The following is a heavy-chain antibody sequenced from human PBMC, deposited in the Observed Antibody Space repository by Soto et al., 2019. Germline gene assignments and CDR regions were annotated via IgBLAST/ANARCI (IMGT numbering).Heavy chain of an antibody. CDR3: ARDDVSSVPLDF. D-gene: IGHD3-10*01. Sequence: GGSLRLSCAASGFTFSSYWMHWVRQAPGKGLVWVSHINPDGSSTAYADSVKGRFTISRDNANNTLYLQMNSLTAEDTAVYYCARDDVSSVPLDFWGQGSLVTVSS. J-gene: IGHJ4*02. V-gene: IGHV3-74*03. CDR2: INPDGSST. CDR1: GFTFSSYW.